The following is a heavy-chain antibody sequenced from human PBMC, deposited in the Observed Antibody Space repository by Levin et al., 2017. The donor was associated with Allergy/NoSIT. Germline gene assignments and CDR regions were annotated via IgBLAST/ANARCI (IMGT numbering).Heavy chain of an antibody. V-gene: IGHV1-2*02. CDR2: ISPNTGGT. CDR3: ARSTYDYGTDY. J-gene: IGHJ4*02. Sequence: ASVKVSCQPSGYTFTDYFIHWVRQAPGQGLEWMGWISPNTGGTKYAQKFRDRFTMTRDTSIRKAFMELSRLTSDDTAVYYCARSTYDYGTDYWGQGTLVTVSS. CDR1: GYTFTDYF. D-gene: IGHD3-16*01.